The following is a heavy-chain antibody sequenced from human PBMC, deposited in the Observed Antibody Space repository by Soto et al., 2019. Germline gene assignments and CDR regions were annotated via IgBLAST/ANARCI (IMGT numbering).Heavy chain of an antibody. Sequence: QVQLQQWGAGLLKPSETLSLTCAVYGGSFSTDYWSWIRQPPGKGLEWIGEINPSGGTNYNPSLTGRVTISLATSTNQFSLKLSSVSAADKAVYYCARVLAARASRDFDYWGQGTLVTVSS. J-gene: IGHJ4*02. D-gene: IGHD6-6*01. V-gene: IGHV4-34*01. CDR2: INPSGGT. CDR1: GGSFSTDY. CDR3: ARVLAARASRDFDY.